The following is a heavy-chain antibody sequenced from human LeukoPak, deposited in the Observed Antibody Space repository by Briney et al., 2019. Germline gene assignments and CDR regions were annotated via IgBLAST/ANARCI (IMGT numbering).Heavy chain of an antibody. D-gene: IGHD2-2*01. V-gene: IGHV1-2*06. Sequence: ASVKVSCKASGYTFTGYYMHWVRQAPGQGLEWMGRINPNSGGTNYAQKFQGRVTMTRDTSISTAYKELSRLRSDDTAVYYCARAPFCSSVSCYRTNNWLDPWGQGTLVTVSS. J-gene: IGHJ5*02. CDR3: ARAPFCSSVSCYRTNNWLDP. CDR1: GYTFTGYY. CDR2: INPNSGGT.